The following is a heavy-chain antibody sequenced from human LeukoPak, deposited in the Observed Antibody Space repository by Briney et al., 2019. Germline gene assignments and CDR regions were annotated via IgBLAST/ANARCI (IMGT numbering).Heavy chain of an antibody. Sequence: AAVKVSCKASGYTFNNYAISWVRQAPGQGPEWMGWINPDSGNTKYAQKFQDRATMTTDTSTSTAYMGLRSLRSDDTAVYYCARVPSGGYDILTNYYFYYGMDVWGQGTTVTVSS. D-gene: IGHD3-9*01. CDR3: ARVPSGGYDILTNYYFYYGMDV. CDR1: GYTFNNYA. V-gene: IGHV1-18*01. J-gene: IGHJ6*02. CDR2: INPDSGNT.